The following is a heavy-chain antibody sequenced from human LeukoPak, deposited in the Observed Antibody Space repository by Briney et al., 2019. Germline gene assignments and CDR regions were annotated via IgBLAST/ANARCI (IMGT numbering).Heavy chain of an antibody. V-gene: IGHV4-59*01. CDR1: GGSISSYY. CDR2: IFYSGST. CDR3: ARVRGYSYGYDY. J-gene: IGHJ4*02. Sequence: TSETLSLTCTVPGGSISSYYWSWIRQPPGKGLEWIGYIFYSGSTNYNPSLKSRVTISVDTSKNQFSLKLSSVTAADTAVYYCARVRGYSYGYDYWGQGTLVTVSS. D-gene: IGHD5-18*01.